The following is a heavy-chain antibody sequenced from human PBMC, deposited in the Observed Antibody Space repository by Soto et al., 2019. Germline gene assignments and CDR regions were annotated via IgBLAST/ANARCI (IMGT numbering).Heavy chain of an antibody. Sequence: QVQLVESGGGVVQPGRSLRLSCAASGFTFSSYGMHWVRQAPGKGLEWVAVISYDGSNKYYADSVKGRFTISRDNSKNTLYLQMNSLRAEDTAVYYCAKDLVPYSSSHYYYYGMDVWGQGTTVTVSS. J-gene: IGHJ6*02. D-gene: IGHD6-13*01. CDR2: ISYDGSNK. V-gene: IGHV3-30*18. CDR3: AKDLVPYSSSHYYYYGMDV. CDR1: GFTFSSYG.